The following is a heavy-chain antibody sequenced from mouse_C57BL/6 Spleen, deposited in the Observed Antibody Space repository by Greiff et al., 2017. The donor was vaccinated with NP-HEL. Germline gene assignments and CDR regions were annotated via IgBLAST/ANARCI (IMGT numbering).Heavy chain of an antibody. CDR2: IDPSDSYT. Sequence: QVQLQQSGAELVMPGASVKLSCKASGYTFTSYWMHWVKQRPGQGLEWIGEIDPSDSYTNYNQKFKGKSTLTVDKSSSTAYMQLSSLTSEDSAVYYCARYGYGSAWFAYWGQGTLVTVSA. CDR3: ARYGYGSAWFAY. D-gene: IGHD1-1*01. J-gene: IGHJ3*01. V-gene: IGHV1-69*01. CDR1: GYTFTSYW.